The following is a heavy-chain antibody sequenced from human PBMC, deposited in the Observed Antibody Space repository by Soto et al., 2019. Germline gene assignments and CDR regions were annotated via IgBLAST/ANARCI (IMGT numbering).Heavy chain of an antibody. CDR1: GFTFSSYW. CDR2: IKQDGSEK. CDR3: ARESFGYYYDSSGYYFDY. Sequence: PGGSLRLSCAASGFTFSSYWMSWVRQAQGKGLEWVANIKQDGSEKYYVDSVKGRFTISRDNAKNSLYLQMNSLRAEDTAVYYCARESFGYYYDSSGYYFDYWGQGTLVTVSS. J-gene: IGHJ4*02. D-gene: IGHD3-22*01. V-gene: IGHV3-7*01.